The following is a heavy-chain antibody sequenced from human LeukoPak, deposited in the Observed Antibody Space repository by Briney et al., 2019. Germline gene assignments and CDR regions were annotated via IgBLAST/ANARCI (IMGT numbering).Heavy chain of an antibody. D-gene: IGHD3-10*01. CDR3: VRGLRFMVRGVPFDY. CDR2: INHSGST. J-gene: IGHJ4*02. CDR1: YX. Sequence: YXXXWIRQPXGKGLEWIGEINHSGSTNYNPSLKSRVTISVDTSKNQFSLKLSSVTAADTAVYYCVRGLRFMVRGVPFDYWGQGTLVTVSS. V-gene: IGHV4-34*01.